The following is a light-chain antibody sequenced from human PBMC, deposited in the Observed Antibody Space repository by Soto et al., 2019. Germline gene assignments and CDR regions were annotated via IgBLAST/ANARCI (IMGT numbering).Light chain of an antibody. V-gene: IGKV3-20*01. CDR2: GAS. Sequence: EIVLTKSPGTLSFSPRERATLSCRASQSGSSSYLAWYQQKPGQAPKLLIYGASSRATGIPDRFSGSGSGTDFTLTISRLEPEDCAVYSCQQYGSSPGTVGQGTKLEIK. CDR3: QQYGSSPGT. CDR1: QSGSSSY. J-gene: IGKJ2*01.